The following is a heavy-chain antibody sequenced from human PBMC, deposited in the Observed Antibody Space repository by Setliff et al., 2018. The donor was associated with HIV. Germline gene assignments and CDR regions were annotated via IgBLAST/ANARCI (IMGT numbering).Heavy chain of an antibody. Sequence: SETLSLTCSVSGGSIRGTSFYWGWIRQPPGKGLEWIANIYYSGHAYYNPSLESRVSISVDTSKNQFSLKMTSVTAADTAVYYYYYMDVWGKGTTVTVSS. J-gene: IGHJ6*03. CDR3: YYMDV. V-gene: IGHV4-39*01. CDR2: IYYSGHA. CDR1: GGSIRGTSFY.